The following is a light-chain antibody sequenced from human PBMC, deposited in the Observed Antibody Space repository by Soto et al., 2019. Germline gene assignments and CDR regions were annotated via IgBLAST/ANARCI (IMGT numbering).Light chain of an antibody. CDR2: KAS. Sequence: DIQMTQSPSTLSASVGDRVTITCRASQSIRSWLAWYQQKPGKAPKLLIYKASSLETGVPSRFNGSGSGTEFTLIISSLQPDDFASYYCQQYGSSSPWTFGQGTKVEIK. V-gene: IGKV1-5*03. CDR3: QQYGSSSPWT. CDR1: QSIRSW. J-gene: IGKJ1*01.